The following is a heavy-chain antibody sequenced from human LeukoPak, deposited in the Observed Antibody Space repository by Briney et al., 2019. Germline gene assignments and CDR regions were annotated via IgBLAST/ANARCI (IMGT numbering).Heavy chain of an antibody. Sequence: SVKVSCKTSGGTFTSYAITWVRQAPGQGLEWMGKIIPISGTTNYAQKFQGRVTFTADESTSTAYMELSSLRSEDTAVYYCARSVVPAANYYYYYMDVWGKGTTVTVSS. V-gene: IGHV1-69*15. J-gene: IGHJ6*03. CDR2: IIPISGTT. D-gene: IGHD2-2*01. CDR3: ARSVVPAANYYYYYMDV. CDR1: GGTFTSYA.